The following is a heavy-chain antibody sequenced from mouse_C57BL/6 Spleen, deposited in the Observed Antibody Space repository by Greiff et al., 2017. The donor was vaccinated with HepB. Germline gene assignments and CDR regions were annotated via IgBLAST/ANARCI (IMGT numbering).Heavy chain of an antibody. V-gene: IGHV1-55*01. CDR2: IYPVSGST. J-gene: IGHJ1*03. D-gene: IGHD2-5*01. CDR3: AGAYYSNYEGYFDV. Sequence: QVQLKQPGAELVMPGASVNLSCKASGSTFPSYWLTWVFQRPGQGLEWIGDIYPVSGSTNYNEKFKSKATLTVDTSSSTAYMQLSSLTSEDSAVYYCAGAYYSNYEGYFDVWGTGTTVTVSS. CDR1: GSTFPSYW.